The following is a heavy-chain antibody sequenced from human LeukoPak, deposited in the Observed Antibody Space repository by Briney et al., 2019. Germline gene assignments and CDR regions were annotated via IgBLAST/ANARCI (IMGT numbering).Heavy chain of an antibody. CDR2: IIPIFGTA. D-gene: IGHD2-15*01. J-gene: IGHJ6*02. V-gene: IGHV1-69*13. CDR1: GYTFINCY. Sequence: SVKVSCKASGYTFINCYLHWVRQAPGQGLEWMGGIIPIFGTANYAQKFQGRVTITADESTSTAYMELSSLRSEDTAVYYCAFGCSGGSCPLDYYYGMDVWGQGTTVTVSS. CDR3: AFGCSGGSCPLDYYYGMDV.